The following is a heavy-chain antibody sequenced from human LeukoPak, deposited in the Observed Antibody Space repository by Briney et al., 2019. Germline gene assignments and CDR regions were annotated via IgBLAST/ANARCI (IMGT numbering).Heavy chain of an antibody. Sequence: GGSLRLSCAASGFTFSSYAMSWVRQAPGKGLEWVSAISGSGGSTYYADSVKGRFTISRDNSKNTLYLQMNSLRAEDTSVYYCAKDGNPEYYDFWSCYYSPYYFDYWGQGTLVTVSS. CDR3: AKDGNPEYYDFWSCYYSPYYFDY. D-gene: IGHD3-3*01. V-gene: IGHV3-23*01. J-gene: IGHJ4*02. CDR2: ISGSGGST. CDR1: GFTFSSYA.